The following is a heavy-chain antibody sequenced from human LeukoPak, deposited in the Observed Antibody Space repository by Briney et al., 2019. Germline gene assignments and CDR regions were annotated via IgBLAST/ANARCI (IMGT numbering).Heavy chain of an antibody. J-gene: IGHJ4*02. Sequence: GGSLRLSCAASGFTFSNYEMNWVRQAPGKGLEWVSYMSRSGGSTYYADSVKGRFTISRDTAQNSLYLQLNSLRAEDTAVYYCARSGTGVFDFWGQGTLVTVSS. CDR1: GFTFSNYE. CDR2: MSRSGGST. CDR3: ARSGTGVFDF. D-gene: IGHD3-10*01. V-gene: IGHV3-48*03.